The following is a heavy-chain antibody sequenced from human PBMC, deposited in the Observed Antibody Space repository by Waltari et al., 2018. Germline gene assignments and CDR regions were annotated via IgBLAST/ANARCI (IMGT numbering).Heavy chain of an antibody. CDR3: ARDGDYGDYQASYYFDY. CDR2: IKQDGSEK. Sequence: EVQLVESGGGLVKPGGSLRLSCAASGFTFSTYWMNWVRQAPGKGLEWVANIKQDGSEKYYVDSVKGRFTISRDNAKNSLYLQMNSLRAEDTAVYYCARDGDYGDYQASYYFDYWGQGTLVTVSS. CDR1: GFTFSTYW. J-gene: IGHJ4*02. V-gene: IGHV3-7*01. D-gene: IGHD4-17*01.